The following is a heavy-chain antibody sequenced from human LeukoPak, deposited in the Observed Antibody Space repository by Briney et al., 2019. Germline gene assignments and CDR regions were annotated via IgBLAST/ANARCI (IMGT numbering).Heavy chain of an antibody. CDR2: IYPGDSDT. V-gene: IGHV5-51*01. CDR1: GYSFTSYW. D-gene: IGHD3-9*01. CDR3: ATHATDILTAYPPIHWFHP. J-gene: IGHJ5*02. Sequence: GESLKISCKGSGYSFTSYWIGWVRQMPGKGLEWMGIIYPGDSDTRYSPSFQGQVTISADKSISTAYLQWSSLKASDTAMYYFATHATDILTAYPPIHWFHPPGQGTLVTVSS.